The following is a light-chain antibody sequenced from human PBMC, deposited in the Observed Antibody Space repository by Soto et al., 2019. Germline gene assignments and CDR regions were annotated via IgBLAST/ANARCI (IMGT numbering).Light chain of an antibody. Sequence: DIQLTQSPSTLSASVGDRVTITCQASEDINNYLNWYQQKPGKAPKLLIYDASDLETGVPSRFSGSVSGSDFTFTISNVQPEDAATYFCQHYHTLPPELTFGQGTRL. CDR2: DAS. CDR1: EDINNY. J-gene: IGKJ5*01. V-gene: IGKV1-33*01. CDR3: QHYHTLPPELT.